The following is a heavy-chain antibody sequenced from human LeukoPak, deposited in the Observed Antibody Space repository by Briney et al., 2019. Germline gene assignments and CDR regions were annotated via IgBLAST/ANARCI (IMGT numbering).Heavy chain of an antibody. CDR3: ARNYYEPTYDYYFDC. J-gene: IGHJ4*02. V-gene: IGHV3-23*01. CDR2: ISGSGGST. D-gene: IGHD1-26*01. CDR1: GFTFRSYA. Sequence: GGSLRLSCAASGFTFRSYAMSWVRQAPGKGLEWVSAISGSGGSTYYADSARGRFTISRDNSKNTLYLHMNSLRAEDTALYYCARNYYEPTYDYYFDCWGQGTLVTVSS.